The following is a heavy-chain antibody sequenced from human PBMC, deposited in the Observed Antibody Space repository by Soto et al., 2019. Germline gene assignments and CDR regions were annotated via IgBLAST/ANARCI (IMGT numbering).Heavy chain of an antibody. CDR3: ARGGITIFFMDA. J-gene: IGHJ6*02. Sequence: SETLSLTCTVSGASMNNYYWSWIRQPPGKGLEWIGYTYSSGSTNYNPSLKSRVIISADTSRSQFSLTLNSVTAADTAVYYCARGGITIFFMDAWGQGTTVTVSS. V-gene: IGHV4-59*01. D-gene: IGHD3-3*01. CDR1: GASMNNYY. CDR2: TYSSGST.